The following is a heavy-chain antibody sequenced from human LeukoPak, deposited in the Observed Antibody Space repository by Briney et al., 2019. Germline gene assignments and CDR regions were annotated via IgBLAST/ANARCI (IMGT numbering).Heavy chain of an antibody. J-gene: IGHJ6*03. D-gene: IGHD4-17*01. CDR3: ARGGYGDYNMDV. CDR2: IYIFSGST. CDR1: VGSISSGRNY. Sequence: PSETLSLTRTVSVGSISSGRNYGTWIRQPAGKGLEWIGRIYIFSGSTKYNPSLKSRVTISGDTSKNQFSLNLNSVTAADTAVYYCARGGYGDYNMDVWGKGTTVTVSS. V-gene: IGHV4-61*10.